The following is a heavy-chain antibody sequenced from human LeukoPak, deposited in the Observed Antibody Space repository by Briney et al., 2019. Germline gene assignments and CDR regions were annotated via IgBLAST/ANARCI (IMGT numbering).Heavy chain of an antibody. Sequence: SETLSLTCTVSGGSISSYYWSWIRQPPGKGLEWIGYIYYSGSTNYNPSLKSRVTISVDTSKNQFSLKLSSVTAADTAVYYCARDVRVYSSGWYSFYFDYWGQGTLVTVSS. CDR3: ARDVRVYSSGWYSFYFDY. CDR2: IYYSGST. V-gene: IGHV4-59*01. J-gene: IGHJ4*02. CDR1: GGSISSYY. D-gene: IGHD6-19*01.